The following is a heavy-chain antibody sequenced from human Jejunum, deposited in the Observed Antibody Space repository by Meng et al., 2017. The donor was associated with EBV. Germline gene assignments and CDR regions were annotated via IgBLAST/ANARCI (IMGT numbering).Heavy chain of an antibody. J-gene: IGHJ4*02. CDR1: GFTFSSYW. Sequence: DVQLVESGGGLVQPGGSLRLSXAASGFTFSSYWMHWVRQAPGEGLVWVSRINGDGSITSYADSVKGRFTISRDNAKNTLYVQMNSLRVEDTAVYYCARDPGDRSGFFPSYFDPWGQGSLVTVSS. CDR2: INGDGSIT. V-gene: IGHV3-74*01. D-gene: IGHD3-22*01. CDR3: ARDPGDRSGFFPSYFDP.